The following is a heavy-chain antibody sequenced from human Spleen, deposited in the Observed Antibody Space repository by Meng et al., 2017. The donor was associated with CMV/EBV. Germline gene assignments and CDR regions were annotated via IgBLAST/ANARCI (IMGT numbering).Heavy chain of an antibody. CDR3: ASPPSSGRDY. V-gene: IGHV3-30*03. CDR2: ISHDGRNI. Sequence: LSGTASGFKVSDYGMTWVRQAPGKGLEWVAFISHDGRNIYYADSLKGRFTVSRDNSKNSLYLQMNSLRPDDTAIYYCASPPSSGRDYWGQGTLVTVSS. CDR1: GFKVSDYG. J-gene: IGHJ4*02. D-gene: IGHD6-25*01.